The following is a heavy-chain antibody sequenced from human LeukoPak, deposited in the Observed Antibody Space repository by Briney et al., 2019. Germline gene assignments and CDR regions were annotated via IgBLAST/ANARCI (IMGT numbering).Heavy chain of an antibody. CDR1: GYTFTSYG. Sequence: GASVKVSCKASGYTFTSYGISWVRQAPGQGLEWMGWISAYNGNTNYAQKLQGRVTKTTDTSTSTAYVELRSLRSDDTAVYYCARSGLYSSSWYGWFDPWGQGTLVTVSS. V-gene: IGHV1-18*04. CDR2: ISAYNGNT. CDR3: ARSGLYSSSWYGWFDP. J-gene: IGHJ5*02. D-gene: IGHD6-13*01.